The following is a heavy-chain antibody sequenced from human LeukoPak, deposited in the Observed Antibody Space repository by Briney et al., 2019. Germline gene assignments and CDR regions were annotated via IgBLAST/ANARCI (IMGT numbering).Heavy chain of an antibody. J-gene: IGHJ4*02. CDR1: GYTFTSYY. Sequence: GAPVKVPCKASGYTFTSYYMHWVRQAPGQGLEWMGIINPSGGSTSYAQKFQGRVTMTRDTSTSTVYMELSSLRSEDTAVYYCASEMATQLGVFDYWGQGTLVTVSS. D-gene: IGHD5-24*01. V-gene: IGHV1-46*01. CDR3: ASEMATQLGVFDY. CDR2: INPSGGST.